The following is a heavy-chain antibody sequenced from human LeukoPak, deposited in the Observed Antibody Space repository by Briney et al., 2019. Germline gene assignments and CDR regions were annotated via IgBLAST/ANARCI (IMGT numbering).Heavy chain of an antibody. CDR3: ARDQCSSSSCYFIY. Sequence: GASVKVSCKASGGTFGSDALSWVRQAPGQGLEWVGRLIPILGIVNVAQKFQGRLTLATDKSTSTAYMELTSLRSEDTAVYYCARDQCSSSSCYFIYWGQGTLVTVSS. D-gene: IGHD2-2*01. V-gene: IGHV1-69*04. CDR2: LIPILGIV. J-gene: IGHJ4*02. CDR1: GGTFGSDA.